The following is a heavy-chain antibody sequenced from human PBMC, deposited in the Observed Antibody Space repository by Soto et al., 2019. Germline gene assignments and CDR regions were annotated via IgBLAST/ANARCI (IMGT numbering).Heavy chain of an antibody. CDR2: ISSDGRSS. Sequence: EVQLVESGGGLVQPGGSLRLSCVVSGFTFNTYWMHWVRQVPGKGLVWLSHISSDGRSSSFADSVKGRFTISRDNAKNTLYLQMNSLRAEGTAVYFCVRDDPGIGMDVWGQGTTVTVSS. V-gene: IGHV3-74*01. CDR1: GFTFNTYW. J-gene: IGHJ6*02. D-gene: IGHD3-10*01. CDR3: VRDDPGIGMDV.